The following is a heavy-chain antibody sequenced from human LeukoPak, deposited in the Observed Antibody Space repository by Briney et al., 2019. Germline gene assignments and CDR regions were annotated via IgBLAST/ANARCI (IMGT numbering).Heavy chain of an antibody. D-gene: IGHD3-22*01. J-gene: IGHJ6*03. V-gene: IGHV3-15*01. CDR1: GFTFSNAW. CDR2: IKSKTDGGTT. CDR3: TTQQLNYYDSSGYGNYYYYYMDV. Sequence: GGSLRLSCAASGFTFSNAWMSWVRQAPGKGLEWVGRIKSKTDGGTTDYAAPVKGRFTISRNDSKNTLYLQMNSLKTEDTAVYYCTTQQLNYYDSSGYGNYYYYYMDVWGKGTTVTISS.